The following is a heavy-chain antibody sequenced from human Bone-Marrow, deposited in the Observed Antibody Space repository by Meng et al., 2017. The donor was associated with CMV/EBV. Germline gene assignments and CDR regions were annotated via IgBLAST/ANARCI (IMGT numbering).Heavy chain of an antibody. V-gene: IGHV3-21*01. CDR2: ISSSSTYI. Sequence: GGSLRLSCVGSGFTFSTYSMNWVRQAPGKGLEWVSSISSSSTYIYYADSVKGRFTISRDNAKNSVRLQMNSLRAEDTAMYHCAKAEYSSSNHGMDGWGQGTTVTVSS. CDR3: AKAEYSSSNHGMDG. CDR1: GFTFSTYS. D-gene: IGHD6-6*01. J-gene: IGHJ6*02.